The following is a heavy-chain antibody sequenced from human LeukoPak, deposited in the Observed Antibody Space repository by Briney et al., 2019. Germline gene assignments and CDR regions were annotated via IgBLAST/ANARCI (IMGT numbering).Heavy chain of an antibody. Sequence: GGSLRLSCAASGFTFDDYAMHWVRQAPGRGLEWVSGISWNSGSIGYADSVKGRFTISRDNAKNSLYLQMNSLRGEDTAVYYCAKGVYHFDYWGQGTLVTVSS. CDR3: AKGVYHFDY. CDR2: ISWNSGSI. D-gene: IGHD5/OR15-5a*01. J-gene: IGHJ4*02. V-gene: IGHV3-9*01. CDR1: GFTFDDYA.